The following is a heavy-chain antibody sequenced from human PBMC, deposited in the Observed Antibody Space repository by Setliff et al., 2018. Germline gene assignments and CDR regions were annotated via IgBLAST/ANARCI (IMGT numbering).Heavy chain of an antibody. Sequence: GGSLRLSCAASGFSISDHYMDWVRQAPGKGLEWVSYISNDAYTIHYADSMKGRLTISRDISKNTLYLQMNSLRPEDTAVYYCARGGDYCGGECYIPPPDSYWGQGTLVTVSS. D-gene: IGHD2-21*01. CDR1: GFSISDHY. V-gene: IGHV3-11*04. CDR2: ISNDAYTI. J-gene: IGHJ4*02. CDR3: ARGGDYCGGECYIPPPDSY.